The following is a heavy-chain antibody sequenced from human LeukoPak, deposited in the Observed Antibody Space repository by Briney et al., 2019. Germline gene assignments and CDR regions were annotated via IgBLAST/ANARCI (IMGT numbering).Heavy chain of an antibody. CDR1: GFTFSDYY. V-gene: IGHV3-11*06. Sequence: AGSLRLSCAPSGFTFSDYYMSWIRHAPGKGLEWVSYISSSISYTNYTDSVKGRFTISRDNAQNPLYLHMNSLRAEDTAVYHCARSPYDILTGYSPRFEPWGQGTLVTVSS. CDR2: ISSSISYT. J-gene: IGHJ5*02. CDR3: ARSPYDILTGYSPRFEP. D-gene: IGHD3-9*01.